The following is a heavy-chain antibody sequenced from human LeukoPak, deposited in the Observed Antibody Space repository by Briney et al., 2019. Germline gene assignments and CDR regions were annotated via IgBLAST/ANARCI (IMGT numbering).Heavy chain of an antibody. CDR1: GFTFSSYA. J-gene: IGHJ4*02. CDR3: ARDLLAYCGGDCYSTSY. V-gene: IGHV3-23*01. D-gene: IGHD2-21*01. Sequence: GGSLRLSCAASGFTFSSYAMSWVRQAPGKGLEWVSAISGSGGSTYYADSVKGRFTISRDNSKNTLYLQMNSLRAEDTAVYYCARDLLAYCGGDCYSTSYWGQGTLVTVSS. CDR2: ISGSGGST.